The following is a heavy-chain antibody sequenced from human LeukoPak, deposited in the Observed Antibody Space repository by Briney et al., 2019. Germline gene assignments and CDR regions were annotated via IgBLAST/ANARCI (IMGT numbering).Heavy chain of an antibody. Sequence: PGGSLRLSCAASGFTFRNSGMTWARQAPGKGLEWVSSISSSGISTYYTDSVKGRFTISRDNSKNTLYLQMSSLRAEDTAVYYCAKGGATSASPSDYWGQGTLATVSS. CDR1: GFTFRNSG. V-gene: IGHV3-23*01. CDR2: ISSSGIST. CDR3: AKGGATSASPSDY. D-gene: IGHD1-26*01. J-gene: IGHJ4*02.